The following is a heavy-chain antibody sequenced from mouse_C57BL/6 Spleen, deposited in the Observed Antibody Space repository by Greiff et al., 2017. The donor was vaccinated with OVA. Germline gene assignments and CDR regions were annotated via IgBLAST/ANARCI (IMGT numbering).Heavy chain of an antibody. D-gene: IGHD2-4*01. J-gene: IGHJ2*01. CDR3: ARRGYDYDFDY. Sequence: VKLQQPGAELVKPGASVKLSCKASGYTFTSYWMQWVKQRPGQGLEWIGEIDPSDSYTNYNQKFKGKATLTVDTSSSTAYMQLSSLTSEDSAVYYCARRGYDYDFDYWGQGTTLTVSS. CDR1: GYTFTSYW. V-gene: IGHV1-50*01. CDR2: IDPSDSYT.